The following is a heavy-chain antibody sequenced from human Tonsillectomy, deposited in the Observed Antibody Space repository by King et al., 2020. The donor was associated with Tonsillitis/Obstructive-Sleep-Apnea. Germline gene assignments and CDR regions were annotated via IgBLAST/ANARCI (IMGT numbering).Heavy chain of an antibody. CDR1: GGSFSGYY. V-gene: IGHV4-34*01. CDR2: INHSGST. J-gene: IGHJ4*02. CDR3: ARGSVGFY. D-gene: IGHD3-10*01. Sequence: VQLQQWGAGLLKPSETLSITCGVYGGSFSGYYWSWIRQPPGKGLEWIGEINHSGSTNNNPSLKSRVTISVDTSKNQFSLTLNSVTAADTAMYYCARGSVGFYWGQGTLLTVSS.